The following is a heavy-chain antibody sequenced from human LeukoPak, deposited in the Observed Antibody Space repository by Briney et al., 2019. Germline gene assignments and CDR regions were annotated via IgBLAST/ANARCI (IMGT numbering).Heavy chain of an antibody. V-gene: IGHV4-34*01. CDR2: INHSGST. CDR3: ASYPHDYGDYGGLDY. Sequence: PSETLSLTCAVYGGSLSGYYWSWIRQPPGRGLEWIGEINHSGSTNYNPSLKSRVTISVDTSKNQFSLKLSSVTAADTAVYYCASYPHDYGDYGGLDYWGQGTVVTVSS. D-gene: IGHD4-17*01. J-gene: IGHJ4*02. CDR1: GGSLSGYY.